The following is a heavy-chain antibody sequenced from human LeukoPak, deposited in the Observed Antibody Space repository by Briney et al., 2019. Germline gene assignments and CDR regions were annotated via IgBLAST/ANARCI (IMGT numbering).Heavy chain of an antibody. V-gene: IGHV1-2*02. Sequence: ASVKVSCKASGYTFTGYYMHWVRQAPGQGLEWMGWINPNSGGTNYAPKLQGRVTMTTDTSTSTAYMELRSLRSDDTAVYYCARDRAFWSGYSVGYYFDYWGQGTLVTVSS. CDR1: GYTFTGYY. CDR2: INPNSGGT. J-gene: IGHJ4*02. CDR3: ARDRAFWSGYSVGYYFDY. D-gene: IGHD3-3*01.